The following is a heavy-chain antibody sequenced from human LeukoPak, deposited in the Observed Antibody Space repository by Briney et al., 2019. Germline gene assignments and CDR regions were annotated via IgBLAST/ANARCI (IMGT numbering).Heavy chain of an antibody. V-gene: IGHV4-59*01. D-gene: IGHD5-18*01. CDR3: ARVGQGYSYHYYYGMDV. Sequence: SETLSLTCAVYGGSFSGYYWSWIRQPPGKGLEWIGYIYYSGSTNYNPSLKSRVTISVDTSKNQFSLKLSSVTAADTAVYYCARVGQGYSYHYYYGMDVWGQGTTVTVSS. J-gene: IGHJ6*02. CDR1: GGSFSGYY. CDR2: IYYSGST.